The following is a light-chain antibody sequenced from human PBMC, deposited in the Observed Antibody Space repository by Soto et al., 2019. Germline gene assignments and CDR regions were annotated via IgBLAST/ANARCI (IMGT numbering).Light chain of an antibody. CDR3: QQTYSAPWT. J-gene: IGKJ1*01. CDR1: QTLGRD. V-gene: IGKV1-39*01. CDR2: GAS. Sequence: DIQMTQSPSSLSASVGDRVTISCRASQTLGRDLNWYQQKPGKAPNLLIYGASTLQSGVPSTFSGSGSGTHFTLTVSSLQVDDFATYFCQQTYSAPWTFGQGTKLEIK.